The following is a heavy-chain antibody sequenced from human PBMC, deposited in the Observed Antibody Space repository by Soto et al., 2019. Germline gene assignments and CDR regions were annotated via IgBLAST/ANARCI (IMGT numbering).Heavy chain of an antibody. CDR2: VYYSGST. V-gene: IGHV4-39*01. CDR3: ARHGQLYNSGWYLNWFDP. D-gene: IGHD6-19*01. J-gene: IGHJ5*02. Sequence: SETLSLTCTVSGGSISISTYYWGWTRQPPGKGLEWIGSVYYSGSTYYNPSLKSRVTISVDTSKNQFSLKLSSVTAADTAVYYCARHGQLYNSGWYLNWFDPWGQGTLVTVS. CDR1: GGSISISTYY.